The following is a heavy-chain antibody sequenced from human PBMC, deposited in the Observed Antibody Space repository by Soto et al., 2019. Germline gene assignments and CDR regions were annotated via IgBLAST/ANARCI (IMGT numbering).Heavy chain of an antibody. CDR2: IYYSGST. CDR3: ERHRRDFDY. CDR1: GGSISSYY. Sequence: SETLSLTCTVSGGSISSYYWSWIRQPPGKGLEWIGYIYYSGSTNYNPSLKSRVTISVDTSKNQFSLKLSSVTAADTAVYYCERHRRDFDYWGRGTLVTVS. V-gene: IGHV4-59*08. J-gene: IGHJ4*02.